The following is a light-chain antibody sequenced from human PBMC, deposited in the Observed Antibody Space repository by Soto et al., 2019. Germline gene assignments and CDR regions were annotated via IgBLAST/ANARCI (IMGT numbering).Light chain of an antibody. CDR3: QQYDSSWT. V-gene: IGKV3-20*01. Sequence: EIVLTQSPGTLSLSPGERATLSCRASQSVPSNFLAWYQQKPGQAPILVIYGVSRRATSIPDRFSGSGSGTDFTLTIRRLEPEDFAVYYCQQYDSSWTFGQGTKVEIK. CDR1: QSVPSNF. J-gene: IGKJ1*01. CDR2: GVS.